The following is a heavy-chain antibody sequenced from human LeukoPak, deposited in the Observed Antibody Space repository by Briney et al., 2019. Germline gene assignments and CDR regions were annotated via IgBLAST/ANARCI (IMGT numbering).Heavy chain of an antibody. J-gene: IGHJ4*02. V-gene: IGHV1-2*02. CDR2: INPNSGGT. D-gene: IGHD5-18*01. Sequence: ASVKVSCKASGYTFTGYYMHWVRQAPGQGLEWMGWINPNSGGTNYAQKFQGRVTMTRDTSISTAYMELSRLRSDDTAVYYCARDLDTAMVRDYWGQGTLVIVSS. CDR1: GYTFTGYY. CDR3: ARDLDTAMVRDY.